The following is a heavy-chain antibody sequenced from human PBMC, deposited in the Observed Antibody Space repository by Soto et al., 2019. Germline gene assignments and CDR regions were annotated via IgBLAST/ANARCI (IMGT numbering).Heavy chain of an antibody. Sequence: GWSLRLSCAASGFTFSSYAMSWVRQAPGKGLEWVSAISGSGGSTYYADSVKGRFTISRDNSKNTLYLQMNSLRAEDTAVYYCAKLPERVVGLRLGEPRDYWGQGTLVTVSS. D-gene: IGHD3-16*01. J-gene: IGHJ4*02. CDR1: GFTFSSYA. CDR2: ISGSGGST. V-gene: IGHV3-23*01. CDR3: AKLPERVVGLRLGEPRDY.